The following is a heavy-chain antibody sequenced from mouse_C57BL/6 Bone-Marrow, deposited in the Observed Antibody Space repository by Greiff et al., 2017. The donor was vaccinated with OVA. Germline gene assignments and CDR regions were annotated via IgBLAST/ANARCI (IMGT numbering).Heavy chain of an antibody. CDR2: IYPGGGYT. CDR1: GYTFTNYW. CDR3: ARRAYYSNYYFDY. D-gene: IGHD2-5*01. V-gene: IGHV1-63*01. Sequence: QVQLQQSGAELVRPGTSVKMSCKASGYTFTNYWIGWAKQRPGHGLEWIGDIYPGGGYTNYNEKFKGKVTLTADKSSSTAYMQFSSLTSEDSAIYYCARRAYYSNYYFDYWGQGTTLTVSS. J-gene: IGHJ2*01.